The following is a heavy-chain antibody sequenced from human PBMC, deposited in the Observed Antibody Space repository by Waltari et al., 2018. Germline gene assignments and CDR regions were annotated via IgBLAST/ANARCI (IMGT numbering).Heavy chain of an antibody. V-gene: IGHV1-8*03. CDR3: ARDYGSGTYYYMDV. CDR2: MNPTSGSK. CDR1: GYSFTSYN. J-gene: IGHJ6*03. Sequence: QVQLVQSGAEVKKPGASVKVSCKASGYSFTSYNINWVRQAAGQGLEWMGWMNPTSGSKGYAQKFQDRFTITRNTSIGTAYMELRSLRSEDTAVYYCARDYGSGTYYYMDVWGKGTTVTVSS. D-gene: IGHD3-10*01.